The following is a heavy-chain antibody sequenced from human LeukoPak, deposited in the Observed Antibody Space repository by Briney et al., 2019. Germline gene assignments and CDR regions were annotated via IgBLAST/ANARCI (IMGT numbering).Heavy chain of an antibody. V-gene: IGHV4-31*03. D-gene: IGHD5-12*01. CDR3: ARGRYSGYPNNWFDP. J-gene: IGHJ5*02. CDR1: GGSISSGGYY. Sequence: SQTLSLTCTVSGGSISSGGYYWSWIRQHPGKGLEWIGYIYYSGSTYYNPSLKGRVTISVDTSKNQFSLKLSSVTAADTAVYFCARGRYSGYPNNWFDPWGQGTLVTVFS. CDR2: IYYSGST.